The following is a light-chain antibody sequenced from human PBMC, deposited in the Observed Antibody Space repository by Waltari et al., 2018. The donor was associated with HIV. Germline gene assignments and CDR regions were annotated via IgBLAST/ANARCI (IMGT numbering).Light chain of an antibody. Sequence: ALTPPPSAFGSPGQPVTIPCTGTNSNDGGYSYVSWFQQHPGKAPKLMIYEVSRRPSGVPNRFSASKSGNTASLTVSGLQAEDEADYYCCSYAGTNHFYVFGTGTKVTVL. CDR2: EVS. CDR1: NSNDGGYSY. V-gene: IGLV2-8*01. CDR3: CSYAGTNHFYV. J-gene: IGLJ1*01.